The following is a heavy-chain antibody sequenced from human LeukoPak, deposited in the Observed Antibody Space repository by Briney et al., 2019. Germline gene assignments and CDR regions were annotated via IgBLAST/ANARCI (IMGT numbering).Heavy chain of an antibody. V-gene: IGHV7-4-1*02. CDR3: ARDIYCGGDCYLAFDI. J-gene: IGHJ3*02. Sequence: ASVKVSCKASGYTFTSYAMNWVRQAPGQGLEWMGWINTNTGNPTYAQGFTGRFVFSLDTSVSTAYLQISSLKAEDTAVYYCARDIYCGGDCYLAFDIWGQGTMVTVSS. CDR1: GYTFTSYA. D-gene: IGHD2-21*02. CDR2: INTNTGNP.